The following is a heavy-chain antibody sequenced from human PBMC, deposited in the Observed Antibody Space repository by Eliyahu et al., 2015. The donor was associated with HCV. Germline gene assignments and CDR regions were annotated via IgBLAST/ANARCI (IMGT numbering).Heavy chain of an antibody. Sequence: QVHLVQSGAEVKKPGASVKVSCKASGDTFNTYHIHWVRQAPGQGLEWMAIFKPRGGITAYAQRFQGRVTMSSDTSTSTVYMELGSLTLNDTAVYFCARSLTWIDSFDSWGQGTLVTVSS. CDR2: FKPRGGIT. CDR3: ARSLTWIDSFDS. V-gene: IGHV1-46*02. D-gene: IGHD5-12*01. J-gene: IGHJ4*02. CDR1: GDTFNTYH.